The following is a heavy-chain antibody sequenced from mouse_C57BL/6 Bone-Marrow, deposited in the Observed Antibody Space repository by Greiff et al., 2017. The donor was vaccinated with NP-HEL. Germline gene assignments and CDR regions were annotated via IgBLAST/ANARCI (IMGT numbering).Heavy chain of an antibody. CDR1: GYTFTDYY. Sequence: VQLQQSGAELVRPGASVKLSCKASGYTFTDYYINWVKQRPGQGLEWIARIYPGSGNTYYNEKFKGKATLTAEKSSSTAYMQLSSLTSEESAVYFCARSTTVVATYSLYCDVRGTATTVTVAS. V-gene: IGHV1-76*01. D-gene: IGHD1-1*01. CDR2: IYPGSGNT. CDR3: ARSTTVVATYSLYCDV. J-gene: IGHJ1*03.